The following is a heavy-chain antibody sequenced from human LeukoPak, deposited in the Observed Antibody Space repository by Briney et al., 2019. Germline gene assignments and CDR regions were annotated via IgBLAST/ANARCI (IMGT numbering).Heavy chain of an antibody. Sequence: GGSLRLSCAASGFTFSYYTMSWVRQAPGKGLEWVSSITSTGSSIYYADSVKGRFTISRDNAKNSLYLQMSSLRVEDTAVYYCARDDVAWNDVHWFDPWGQGTLVTVSS. CDR3: ARDDVAWNDVHWFDP. D-gene: IGHD1-1*01. CDR1: GFTFSYYT. J-gene: IGHJ5*02. CDR2: ITSTGSSI. V-gene: IGHV3-21*01.